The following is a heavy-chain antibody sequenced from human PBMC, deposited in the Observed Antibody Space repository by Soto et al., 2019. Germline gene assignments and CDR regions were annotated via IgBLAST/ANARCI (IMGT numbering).Heavy chain of an antibody. D-gene: IGHD3-3*01. CDR1: GFTCSNYW. CDR3: ARVFGDGYYGGTDY. V-gene: IGHV3-7*01. CDR2: ISRDGSEK. Sequence: EVQLVESGGGLVQAGGSLRLSCAGSGFTCSNYWMNWVRQAPGKGLEWVAYISRDGSEKTYVDSVKGRFTISRDNAKNSLFLQMDSLRVEDTAIYYWARVFGDGYYGGTDYWGQGTLVTVSS. J-gene: IGHJ4*02.